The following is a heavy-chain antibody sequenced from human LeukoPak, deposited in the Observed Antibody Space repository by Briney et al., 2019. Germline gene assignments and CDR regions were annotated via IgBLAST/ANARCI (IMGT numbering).Heavy chain of an antibody. D-gene: IGHD2-15*01. CDR1: GFTFSSYA. Sequence: PGRSLRLSCAASGFTFSSYAMHWVRQAPGKGLEWVAVISYDGSNKYYADSVKGRFTISRDNSKNTLNLQMNSLRAEDTAVYYCVRDSPVVVAATLSWGQGTLVTVSS. CDR3: VRDSPVVVAATLS. V-gene: IGHV3-30*04. CDR2: ISYDGSNK. J-gene: IGHJ4*02.